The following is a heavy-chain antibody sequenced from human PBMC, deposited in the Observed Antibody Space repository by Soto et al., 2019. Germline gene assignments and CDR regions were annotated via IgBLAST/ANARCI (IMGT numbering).Heavy chain of an antibody. V-gene: IGHV3-33*01. CDR3: SRDDAFANENAFDL. CDR2: ISPK. CDR1: GFSFRTYG. Sequence: QVQLVESGGGLVQPGTSLRLSCAVSGFSFRTYGFHWLRQPPGKGLQWVAVISPKGHSDSVEGRFTISRDNSKDTLYLQMNNLRAEDTAVYYGSRDDAFANENAFDLWGQWTKVTVSS. D-gene: IGHD1-1*01. J-gene: IGHJ3*01.